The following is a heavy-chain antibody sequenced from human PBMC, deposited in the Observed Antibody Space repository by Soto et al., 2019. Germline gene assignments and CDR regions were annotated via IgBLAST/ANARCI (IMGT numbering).Heavy chain of an antibody. Sequence: PGGSLRLSCAASGFTVSSNYMSWVRQAPGKGLEWVSVIYSGGSTYYADSVKGRFTISRDNSKNTLYLQMNSLRAEDTAVYYCAKGDYYYDSSPVDVWGQGTTVTVSS. CDR3: AKGDYYYDSSPVDV. CDR1: GFTVSSNY. D-gene: IGHD3-22*01. V-gene: IGHV3-53*05. CDR2: IYSGGST. J-gene: IGHJ6*02.